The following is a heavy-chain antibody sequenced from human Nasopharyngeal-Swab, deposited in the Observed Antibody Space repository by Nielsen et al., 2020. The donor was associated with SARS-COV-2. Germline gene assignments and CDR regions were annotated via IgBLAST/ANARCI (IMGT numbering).Heavy chain of an antibody. CDR1: GFSLSNARMG. Sequence: SGPTLVKPTETLTLTCTVSGFSLSNARMGVSWIRQPPGKALEWLAHIFSNDEKSYSTSLKSRLTISKDTSKSQVVLIMTNMDPVDTATYYCARIPVGYSSGWIFAFDIWGQGTMVTVSS. D-gene: IGHD6-19*01. CDR2: IFSNDEK. CDR3: ARIPVGYSSGWIFAFDI. V-gene: IGHV2-26*01. J-gene: IGHJ3*02.